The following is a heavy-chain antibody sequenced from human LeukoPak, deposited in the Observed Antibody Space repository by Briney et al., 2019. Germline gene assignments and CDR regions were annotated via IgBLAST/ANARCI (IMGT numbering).Heavy chain of an antibody. CDR2: IRYDSSYK. J-gene: IGHJ4*02. Sequence: PGGSLRLSCAASGFSFRNYGMHWVRQAPGKGLEWVTFIRYDSSYKYYADSVKGRFTISRDNSKSTLDLQMNSLRAEDTALYYCARDRGVSGNYYDYWGQGTLVTVSS. D-gene: IGHD3-10*01. CDR3: ARDRGVSGNYYDY. V-gene: IGHV3-30*02. CDR1: GFSFRNYG.